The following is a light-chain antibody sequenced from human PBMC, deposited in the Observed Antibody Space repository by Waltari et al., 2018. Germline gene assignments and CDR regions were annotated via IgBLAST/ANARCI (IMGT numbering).Light chain of an antibody. CDR3: QHYLRLPAT. CDR2: DTS. J-gene: IGKJ1*01. V-gene: IGKV3-20*01. CDR1: QSVGMS. Sequence: CRASQSVGMSLAWYQQKPGQAPRLLIYDTSRRATGIPDRFSGSGSGTDFSLTISRLEPEDFAVYYCQHYLRLPATFGQGTKVEI.